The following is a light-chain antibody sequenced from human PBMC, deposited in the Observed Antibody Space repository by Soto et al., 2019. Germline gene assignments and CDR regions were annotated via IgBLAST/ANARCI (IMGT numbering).Light chain of an antibody. CDR3: QQYNSYSRT. V-gene: IGKV1-5*01. CDR2: DAS. CDR1: QSISSW. J-gene: IGKJ2*02. Sequence: DIQMTQSPSTLSASVGDRVTITCRASQSISSWLAWYQQKPGKAPKLLIYDASSLESGVPSRFSGSGSGTEFTLTISSLPPDDFATYYCQQYNSYSRTFGLGTKLEIK.